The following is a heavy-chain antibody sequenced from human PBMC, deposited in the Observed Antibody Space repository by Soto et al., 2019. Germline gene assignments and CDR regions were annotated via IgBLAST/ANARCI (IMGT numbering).Heavy chain of an antibody. J-gene: IGHJ4*02. D-gene: IGHD4-17*01. CDR2: IYWDDDQ. V-gene: IGHV2-5*02. Sequence: QITLKESGPPLVRPAQTLTLTCAFSGFSLTTTSMGVAWIRKPPGKALEWLALIYWDDDQRYSPSLKDRLTISKDTPRSRVVLTISNMNPEDTGTYFCAHAGDYDLLSFDHWGPGTLVTVSS. CDR1: GFSLTTTSMG. CDR3: AHAGDYDLLSFDH.